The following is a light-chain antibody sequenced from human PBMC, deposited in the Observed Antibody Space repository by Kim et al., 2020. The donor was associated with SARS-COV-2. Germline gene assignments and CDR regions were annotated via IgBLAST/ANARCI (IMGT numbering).Light chain of an antibody. J-gene: IGLJ3*02. CDR2: GNN. Sequence: RQNAQITCTGSSNNVSTQGGAWLQRHQRHPPKLLSYGNNNRPSGVSEELSASRSGNTASLAITGLQPEDEADYDCSAWDSNLSAWVFGGGTQLTVL. CDR3: SAWDSNLSAWV. V-gene: IGLV10-54*01. CDR1: SNNVSTQG.